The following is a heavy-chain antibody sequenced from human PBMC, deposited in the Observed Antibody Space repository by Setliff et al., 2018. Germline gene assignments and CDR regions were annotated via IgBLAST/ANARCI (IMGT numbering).Heavy chain of an antibody. V-gene: IGHV4-59*02. Sequence: SETLSLTCTVSGGSVRGYYWSWIRQPPGKGLEWIGYMYYSGDTNYNPSLKSRVTISLDTSKNQFSLRLTSVTAADTAVYYCARMSGFLYVDVWGKGTTVTVSS. D-gene: IGHD3-3*01. CDR2: MYYSGDT. CDR3: ARMSGFLYVDV. J-gene: IGHJ6*03. CDR1: GGSVRGYY.